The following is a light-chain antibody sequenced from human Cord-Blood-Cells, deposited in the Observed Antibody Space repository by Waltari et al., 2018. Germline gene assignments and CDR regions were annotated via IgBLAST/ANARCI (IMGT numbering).Light chain of an antibody. V-gene: IGLV1-36*01. CDR3: AAWDDSLNGWV. Sequence: QSVLAPPPSVSEAPTARVTIPCSGSSSNLGNNAVNRYPQLPGKAPKLLIYYDDLLPSGVSDRFSGSKSGTSASLAISGLQSEDEADYYCAAWDDSLNGWVFGGGTKLTVL. J-gene: IGLJ3*02. CDR1: SSNLGNNA. CDR2: YDD.